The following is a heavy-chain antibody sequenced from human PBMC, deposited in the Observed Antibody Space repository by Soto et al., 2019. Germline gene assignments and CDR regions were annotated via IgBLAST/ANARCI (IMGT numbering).Heavy chain of an antibody. CDR3: ARDRWDSSSASDY. CDR1: GFTFSSYI. CDR2: ISSSSSYI. V-gene: IGHV3-21*01. D-gene: IGHD6-6*01. Sequence: PGGSLRLSGAASGFTFSSYIMNWVRQAPGKGLEWVSSISSSSSYIYYADSVKGRFTISRDNAKNSLYLQMNSLRAEDTAVYYCARDRWDSSSASDYWGQGTLVTVSS. J-gene: IGHJ4*02.